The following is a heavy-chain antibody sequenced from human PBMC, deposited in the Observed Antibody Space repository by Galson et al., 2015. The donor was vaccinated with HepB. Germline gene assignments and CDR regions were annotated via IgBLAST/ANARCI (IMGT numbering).Heavy chain of an antibody. D-gene: IGHD1-1*01. V-gene: IGHV3-23*01. J-gene: IGHJ3*02. CDR2: ISDNGRSP. CDR1: GFAFSRHA. CDR3: ATHTTNNWIVDAVDI. Sequence: SLRLSCAGSGFAFSRHAMTWVRQAPGQGLGWVSAISDNGRSPYYADSVKGRFTISRDNSKNTLYLQMNSLRAEDTAIYYCATHTTNNWIVDAVDIWGQGTMVTVSS.